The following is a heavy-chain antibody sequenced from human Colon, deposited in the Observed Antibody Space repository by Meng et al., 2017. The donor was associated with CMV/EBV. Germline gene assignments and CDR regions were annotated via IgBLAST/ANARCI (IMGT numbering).Heavy chain of an antibody. J-gene: IGHJ4*02. D-gene: IGHD2-2*01. CDR2: ISGSGNTV. CDR3: AKGTMTPAGGSLNYYDS. Sequence: GGSLRLSCVGSGFTFRNYAMSWVRQAPGKGLEWVSIISGSGNTVYYADSVKGRFSISRDNSKNTLFLQMDSLRAEDTAMYYCAKGTMTPAGGSLNYYDSWGQGTLVTVSS. V-gene: IGHV3-23*01. CDR1: GFTFRNYA.